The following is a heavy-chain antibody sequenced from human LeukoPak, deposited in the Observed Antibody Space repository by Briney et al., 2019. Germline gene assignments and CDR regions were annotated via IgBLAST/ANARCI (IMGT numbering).Heavy chain of an antibody. CDR1: GGSFSGYY. CDR2: INHSGST. CDR3: ARGMTTVIY. Sequence: SETLSLTCAVYGGSFSGYYWSWIRQPPGKGLEWIGEINHSGSTNYNPSLKSRVNMSIDTSKNQFSLKLSSVTAADTAVYYCARGMTTVIYWGQGTLVTVSS. V-gene: IGHV4-34*01. J-gene: IGHJ4*02. D-gene: IGHD4-17*01.